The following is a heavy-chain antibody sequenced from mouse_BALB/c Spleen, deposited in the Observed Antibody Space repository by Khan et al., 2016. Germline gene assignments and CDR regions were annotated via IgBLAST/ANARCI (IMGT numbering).Heavy chain of an antibody. Sequence: EVKLLESGGGLVQPGGSLKLSCVASGFDFSRYWMSWVRQATGKGLEWIGEINPDSSTINYTPSLKDKFIISRDNAKNTLYLQMSKVRSEDTALYYCARLHYYGRFAYWGQGTLVTVSA. CDR1: GFDFSRYW. CDR3: ARLHYYGRFAY. V-gene: IGHV4-1*02. D-gene: IGHD1-2*01. CDR2: INPDSSTI. J-gene: IGHJ3*01.